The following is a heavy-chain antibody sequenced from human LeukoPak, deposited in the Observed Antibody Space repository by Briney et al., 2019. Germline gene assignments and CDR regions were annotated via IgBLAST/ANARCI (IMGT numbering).Heavy chain of an antibody. J-gene: IGHJ4*02. CDR1: GDSISSTPYY. D-gene: IGHD3-22*01. CDR2: MFYRGST. V-gene: IGHV4-39*01. CDR3: ARHAYYYDSSGYFFPFDI. Sequence: PSETLSLTCTVSGDSISSTPYYWGWIRQSPRKALEWITTMFYRGSTYYNPSLKSRVTMSVDTSRNQFSLKLTSVTAADTAVYYCARHAYYYDSSGYFFPFDIWGQGTLVTVSS.